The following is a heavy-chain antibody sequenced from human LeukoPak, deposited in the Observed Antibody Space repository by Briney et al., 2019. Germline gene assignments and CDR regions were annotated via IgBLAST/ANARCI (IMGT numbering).Heavy chain of an antibody. Sequence: KPSETLSLTCTGSGGSISTHFWTWIRQPPGKGLEFIGNIYYTGTSSYNPSLKSRVTMSIDTAKNQFSLNLSSVTAADTAVYYCARDLNYYDGSTYYDAFDIWGQGTLVTVSS. CDR3: ARDLNYYDGSTYYDAFDI. V-gene: IGHV4-59*11. D-gene: IGHD3-22*01. CDR1: GGSISTHF. CDR2: IYYTGTS. J-gene: IGHJ3*02.